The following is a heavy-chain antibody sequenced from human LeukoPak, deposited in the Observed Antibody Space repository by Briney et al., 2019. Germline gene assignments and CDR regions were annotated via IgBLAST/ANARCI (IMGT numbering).Heavy chain of an antibody. D-gene: IGHD3-10*01. CDR1: GFTFSSYS. J-gene: IGHJ3*02. V-gene: IGHV3-30*18. CDR2: ISYDGSNK. Sequence: GGSLRLSCAASGFTFSSYSMNWVRQAPGKGLEWVAVISYDGSNKYYADSVKGRFTISRDNSKNTLYLQMNSLRAEDTAVYYCAKISGSGSYYTGASDAFDIWGQGTMVTVSS. CDR3: AKISGSGSYYTGASDAFDI.